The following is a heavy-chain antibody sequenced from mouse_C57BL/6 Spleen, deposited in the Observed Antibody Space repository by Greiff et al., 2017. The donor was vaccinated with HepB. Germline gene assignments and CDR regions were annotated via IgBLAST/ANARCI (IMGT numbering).Heavy chain of an antibody. CDR1: GYTFTDYY. Sequence: EVQLQQSGPVLVKPGASVKMSCKASGYTFTDYYMNWVKQSHGKSLEWIGVINPYNGGTSYNQKFKGKATLTVDKSSSTAYMELNSLTSEDSAVYYCARGRTTVVVFDYWGQGTTLTVSS. J-gene: IGHJ2*01. CDR2: INPYNGGT. CDR3: ARGRTTVVVFDY. D-gene: IGHD1-1*01. V-gene: IGHV1-19*01.